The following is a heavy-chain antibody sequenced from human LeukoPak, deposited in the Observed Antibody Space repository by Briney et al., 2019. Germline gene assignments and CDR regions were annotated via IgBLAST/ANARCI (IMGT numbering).Heavy chain of an antibody. CDR1: GFTFSSYG. D-gene: IGHD3-10*01. V-gene: IGHV3-30*03. J-gene: IGHJ4*02. Sequence: GGSLRLSCAASGFTFSSYGIHWVRQAPGKGLEWVAVISYDGSNKYYADFVKGRFTISRDNSRSTLYLQMNSLRPEDTAIYYCAREGYYGSGSPPSLYFDYWGQGTLVTVSS. CDR3: AREGYYGSGSPPSLYFDY. CDR2: ISYDGSNK.